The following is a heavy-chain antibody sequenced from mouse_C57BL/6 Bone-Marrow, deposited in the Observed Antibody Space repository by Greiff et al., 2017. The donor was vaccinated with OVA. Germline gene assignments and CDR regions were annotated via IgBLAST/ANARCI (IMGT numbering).Heavy chain of an antibody. J-gene: IGHJ2*01. D-gene: IGHD2-5*01. Sequence: VQLQQSGAELVMPGASVKLSCKASGYTFTSYWMHWVKQRPGKGLEWIGEIDPSDSYNNYNQKFKGKSTLTVDKSSSTAYMQLSSLTSEDSAVYYCARERGAYYSNYVLDYWGQGTTLTVSS. CDR3: ARERGAYYSNYVLDY. CDR2: IDPSDSYN. CDR1: GYTFTSYW. V-gene: IGHV1-69*01.